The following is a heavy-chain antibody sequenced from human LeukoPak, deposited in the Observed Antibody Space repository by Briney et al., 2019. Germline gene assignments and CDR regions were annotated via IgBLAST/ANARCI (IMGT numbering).Heavy chain of an antibody. V-gene: IGHV5-51*01. CDR2: IYPGDSDT. CDR3: ARGEDCGGDCYLIHDAFDI. J-gene: IGHJ3*02. CDR1: GYSFTSYW. Sequence: GESLKISCKGSGYSFTSYWIGWVRQMPGKGLEWMGIIYPGDSDTRYSPSFQGQVTISADKSISTAYLQWSSLKASDTAMYYCARGEDCGGDCYLIHDAFDIWGQGTMVTVSS. D-gene: IGHD2-21*02.